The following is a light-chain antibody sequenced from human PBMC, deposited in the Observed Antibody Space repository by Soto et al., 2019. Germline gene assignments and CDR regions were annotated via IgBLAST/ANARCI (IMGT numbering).Light chain of an antibody. V-gene: IGLV1-44*01. CDR1: SSNIGSNT. Sequence: QSVLTQPPSASGTPGQRVTIPCSGSSSNIGSNTVNWYQQLPGTAPKLLIYSNNQRPSGIPDRSSGSRSGTSASLAISGLQSEDEGDYYCAAWDDGLNGRGVFGGGTKLTVL. CDR3: AAWDDGLNGRGV. CDR2: SNN. J-gene: IGLJ3*02.